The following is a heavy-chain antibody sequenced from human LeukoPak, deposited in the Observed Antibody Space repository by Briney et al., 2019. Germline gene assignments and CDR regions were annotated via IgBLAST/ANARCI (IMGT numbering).Heavy chain of an antibody. J-gene: IGHJ5*02. CDR3: ARDAPQVPAAGVLAS. CDR1: GFPVSDNY. D-gene: IGHD6-13*01. Sequence: GESLKISCAASGFPVSDNYMSWVRQAPGKGLEWVSVMYSRGDKYYADSVKGRFTFSRDISKNTLYLQMNGLRTEDTAMYYCARDAPQVPAAGVLASWGQGTLVTVSS. CDR2: MYSRGDK. V-gene: IGHV3-53*01.